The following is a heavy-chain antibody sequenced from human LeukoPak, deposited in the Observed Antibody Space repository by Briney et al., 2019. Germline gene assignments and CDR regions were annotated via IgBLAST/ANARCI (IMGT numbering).Heavy chain of an antibody. CDR1: GGSVSSGSYY. Sequence: SETLSLTCTVSGGSVSSGSYYWSWIRQPPGKGLEWIGYIYYSGSTNYNPSLKSRVTISVDTSKNQFSLKLSSVAAADTAVYYCARGEMATIFDYWGQGTLVTVSS. V-gene: IGHV4-61*01. CDR2: IYYSGST. D-gene: IGHD5-24*01. J-gene: IGHJ4*02. CDR3: ARGEMATIFDY.